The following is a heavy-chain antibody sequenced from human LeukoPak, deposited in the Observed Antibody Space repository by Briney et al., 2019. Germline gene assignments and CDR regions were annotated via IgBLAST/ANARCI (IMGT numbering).Heavy chain of an antibody. D-gene: IGHD6-19*01. CDR3: ARGAVAFDY. Sequence: GGSLRLSCAASGFNLTDYWMSWVRQAPGKGLEWVAVIWYDGSNKYYADSVKGRFTISRDNSKNTLYLQMNSLRAEDTAVYYCARGAVAFDYWGQGTLVTVSS. CDR1: GFNLTDYW. J-gene: IGHJ4*02. V-gene: IGHV3-33*08. CDR2: IWYDGSNK.